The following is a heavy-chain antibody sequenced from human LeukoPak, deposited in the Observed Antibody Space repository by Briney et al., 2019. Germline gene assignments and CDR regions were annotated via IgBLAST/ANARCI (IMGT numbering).Heavy chain of an antibody. J-gene: IGHJ4*02. V-gene: IGHV1-46*01. CDR3: ARDGSGWYYFDY. D-gene: IGHD6-19*01. Sequence: GASVKVSCKASGYTFTSYYMHWVRQAPGQGLEWMGIINPSGGSTSYAQKFQGRVTITADKSTSTAYMELSSLRSEDTAVYYCARDGSGWYYFDYWGQGTLVTVSS. CDR1: GYTFTSYY. CDR2: INPSGGST.